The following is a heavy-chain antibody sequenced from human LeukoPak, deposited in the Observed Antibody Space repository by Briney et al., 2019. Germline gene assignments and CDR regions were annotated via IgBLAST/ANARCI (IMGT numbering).Heavy chain of an antibody. CDR1: GFTFSSYS. CDR2: ISSSSSYI. D-gene: IGHD6-19*01. V-gene: IGHV3-21*01. Sequence: GGSLRLSCAASGFTFSSYSMNWVRQAPGKGLEWVSSISSSSSYIYYADSVKGRFTISRDNAKNSLYLQMNSLRAEDTAVYYCASPGYSSGWSPGAFDIWGQGTMVTVSS. CDR3: ASPGYSSGWSPGAFDI. J-gene: IGHJ3*02.